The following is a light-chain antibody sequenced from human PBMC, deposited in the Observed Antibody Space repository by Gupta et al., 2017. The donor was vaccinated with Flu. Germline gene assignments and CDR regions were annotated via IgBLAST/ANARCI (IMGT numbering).Light chain of an antibody. V-gene: IGLV2-14*01. Sequence: SITISCTGTSSDVGRYNLVSWYQQHPDKAPKLMIYEVSNRPSGVSDRFSGSKSDNTASLTISGRQAEDEADYYCSSHTTTTLWVFGGGTKLTVL. CDR1: SSDVGRYNL. J-gene: IGLJ3*02. CDR2: EVS. CDR3: SSHTTTTLWV.